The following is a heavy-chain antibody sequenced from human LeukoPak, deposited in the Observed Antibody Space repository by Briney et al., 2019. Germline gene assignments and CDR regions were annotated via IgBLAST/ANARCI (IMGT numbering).Heavy chain of an antibody. D-gene: IGHD6-13*01. CDR3: ARRIAAAGTEIWFDP. CDR2: IYYSGST. CDR1: GGSISSYY. Sequence: SETLSLTCTVSGGSISSYYWSWIRQPPGKGLEWIGYIYYSGSTNYNPPLKSRVTISVDTSKNQFSLKLSSVTAADTAVYYCARRIAAAGTEIWFDPWGQGTLVTVSS. V-gene: IGHV4-59*08. J-gene: IGHJ5*02.